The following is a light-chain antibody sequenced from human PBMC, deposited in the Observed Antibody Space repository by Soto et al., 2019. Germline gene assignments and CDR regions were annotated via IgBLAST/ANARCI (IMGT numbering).Light chain of an antibody. CDR1: QSLLHITGETF. CDR2: EVS. Sequence: DVLVTQTHLSLSVTPGQPASISCTSIQSLLHITGETFLFWYLQKPGQSPQLLIYEVSTRVSGVPDRFSGSGSGTDFTLEISRVETDDVGIYYCMQSTQLPPTFGQRARLEI. CDR3: MQSTQLPPT. J-gene: IGKJ5*01. V-gene: IGKV2D-29*02.